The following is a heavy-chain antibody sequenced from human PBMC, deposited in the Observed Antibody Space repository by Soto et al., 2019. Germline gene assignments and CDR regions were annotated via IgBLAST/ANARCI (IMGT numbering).Heavy chain of an antibody. CDR3: ASSGYSSGWAYFDY. CDR1: GFTFSDYY. CDR2: ISSSGSTI. D-gene: IGHD6-19*01. V-gene: IGHV3-11*01. Sequence: GGSLRVSWAASGFTFSDYYMSWIRQASGKGLEWVSYISSSGSTIYYADSVKGRFTISRDNAKNSLYLQMNSLRAEDTAVYYCASSGYSSGWAYFDYWGQGTLVTVSS. J-gene: IGHJ4*02.